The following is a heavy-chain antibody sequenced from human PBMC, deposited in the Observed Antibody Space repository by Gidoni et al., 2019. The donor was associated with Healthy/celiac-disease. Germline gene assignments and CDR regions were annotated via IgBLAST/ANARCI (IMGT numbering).Heavy chain of an antibody. CDR1: GGTFSSYA. V-gene: IGHV1-69*01. D-gene: IGHD6-13*01. Sequence: QVQLVQSGAEVKKPGSSVKVSCKASGGTFSSYAISWVRQAPGQGLEWMGGLIPIFSTANYAQKFHGIVTITADESTSTPYMELSSLRSEYTAVYYCARELAAAGNYYYYGMDVWGQGTTVTVSS. J-gene: IGHJ6*02. CDR3: ARELAAAGNYYYYGMDV. CDR2: LIPIFSTA.